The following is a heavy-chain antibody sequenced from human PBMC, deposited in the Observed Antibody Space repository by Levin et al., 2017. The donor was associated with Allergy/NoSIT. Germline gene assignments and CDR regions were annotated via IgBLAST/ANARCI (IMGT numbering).Heavy chain of an antibody. Sequence: GESLKISCAASGFTFSSYAMHWVRQAPGKGLEWVAVISYDGSNKYYADSVKGRFTISRDNSKNTLYLQMNSLRAEDTAVYYCARDYHLIAVAATVDYWGQGTLVTVSS. V-gene: IGHV3-30-3*01. CDR2: ISYDGSNK. CDR1: GFTFSSYA. D-gene: IGHD6-19*01. J-gene: IGHJ4*02. CDR3: ARDYHLIAVAATVDY.